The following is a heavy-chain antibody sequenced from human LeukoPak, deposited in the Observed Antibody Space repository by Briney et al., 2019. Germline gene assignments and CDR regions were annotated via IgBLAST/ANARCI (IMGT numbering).Heavy chain of an antibody. J-gene: IGHJ6*02. CDR1: GYTFTGYY. CDR2: INPNSGGT. Sequence: GASVKVSCKASGYTFTGYYMHWVRQAPGQGLEWMGWINPNSGGTNYAQKFQGRVTMTRDTSISTAYMELSRLRSDDTAVYHCAREYCGGDCPGYYGMDVWGQGTTVTVSS. D-gene: IGHD2-21*02. V-gene: IGHV1-2*02. CDR3: AREYCGGDCPGYYGMDV.